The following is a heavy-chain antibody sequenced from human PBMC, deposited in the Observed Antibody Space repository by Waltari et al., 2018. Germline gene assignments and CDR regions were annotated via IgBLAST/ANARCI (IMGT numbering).Heavy chain of an antibody. CDR1: GFTFSSYA. CDR2: ISGSGGST. CDR3: AKSGGVVVVVAATLTYFDY. Sequence: EVQLVESGGGLVQPGGSLRLSCAASGFTFSSYAMSWVRQAPGKGLEWVSAISGSGGSTYYADSVKGRFTIARDNSKNTLYLQMNSLRAEDTAVYYCAKSGGVVVVVAATLTYFDYWGQGTLVTVSS. J-gene: IGHJ4*02. V-gene: IGHV3-23*04. D-gene: IGHD2-15*01.